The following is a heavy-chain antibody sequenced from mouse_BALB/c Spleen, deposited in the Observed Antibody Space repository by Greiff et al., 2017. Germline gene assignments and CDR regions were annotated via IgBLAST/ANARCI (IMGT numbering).Heavy chain of an antibody. CDR3: ARSITTVVPYYAMDY. D-gene: IGHD1-1*01. V-gene: IGHV3-8*02. CDR2: ISYSGST. Sequence: EVQVVESGPSLVKPSQTLSLTCSVTGDSITSGYWNWIRKFPGNKLEYMGYISYSGSTYYNPSLKSRISITRDTSKNQYYLQLNSVTTEDTATYYCARSITTVVPYYAMDYWGQGTSVTVSS. J-gene: IGHJ4*01. CDR1: GDSITSGY.